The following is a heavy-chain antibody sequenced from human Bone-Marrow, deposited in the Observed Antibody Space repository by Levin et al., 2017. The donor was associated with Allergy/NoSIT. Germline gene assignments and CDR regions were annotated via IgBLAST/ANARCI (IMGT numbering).Heavy chain of an antibody. V-gene: IGHV3-11*05. D-gene: IGHD6-13*01. CDR3: ARDNLGGAAAGNPFDY. J-gene: IGHJ4*02. CDR1: GFTFSDYY. CDR2: ISSSSSYT. Sequence: GGSLRLSCAASGFTFSDYYMSWIRQAPGKGLEWVSYISSSSSYTNYADSVKGRFTISRDNAKNSLYLQMNSLRAEDTAVYYCARDNLGGAAAGNPFDYWGQGTLVTVSS.